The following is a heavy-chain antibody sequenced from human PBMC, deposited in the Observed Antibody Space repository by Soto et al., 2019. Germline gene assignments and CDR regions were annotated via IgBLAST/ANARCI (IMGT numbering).Heavy chain of an antibody. D-gene: IGHD4-17*01. CDR2: IFYSGST. CDR1: AGSISSTTHY. Sequence: QLQLQESGPGLVKPSENLSLSCTVSAGSISSTTHYWGWIRQPPGKVLEWLGSIFYSGSTYYNPSLKRRVTISVDTSTNQFSRTLSSVTAADTAVYYCARCDYGYGMYVWGQGTTVTVSS. J-gene: IGHJ6*02. V-gene: IGHV4-39*01. CDR3: ARCDYGYGMYV.